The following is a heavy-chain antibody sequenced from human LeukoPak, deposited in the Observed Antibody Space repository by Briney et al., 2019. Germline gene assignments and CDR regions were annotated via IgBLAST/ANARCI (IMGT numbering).Heavy chain of an antibody. CDR1: GNTFTGYY. CDR3: ARAGSGWYGNDWYFDL. CDR2: INPNSGGT. D-gene: IGHD6-19*01. J-gene: IGHJ2*01. V-gene: IGHV1-2*04. Sequence: ASVKVSCKPSGNTFTGYYMHWVRQAPGQRLECMGWINPNSGGTNYAQKFQGWVTMTRDTSISTAYMELSRLRSDETAVYYCARAGSGWYGNDWYFDLWGRGTLVTVSS.